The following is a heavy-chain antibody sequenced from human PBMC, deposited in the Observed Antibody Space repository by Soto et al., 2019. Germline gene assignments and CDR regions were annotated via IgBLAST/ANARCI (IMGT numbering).Heavy chain of an antibody. J-gene: IGHJ6*02. V-gene: IGHV1-69*12. Sequence: QVQLVQSGAEVKKPGSSVKVSCKASGGTFSSYAISWVRQAPGQGLEWMGGIIPIFGTANYAQKFQGRVTVTGDESTSTAYMEMSTLRSDDTAVDYGARPRRVAGTFPRDYGIDVWGQGTTVTVSS. CDR1: GGTFSSYA. CDR2: IIPIFGTA. D-gene: IGHD2-15*01. CDR3: ARPRRVAGTFPRDYGIDV.